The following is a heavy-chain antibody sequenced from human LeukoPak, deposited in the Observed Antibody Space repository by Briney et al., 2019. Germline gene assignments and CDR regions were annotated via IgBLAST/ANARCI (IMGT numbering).Heavy chain of an antibody. D-gene: IGHD1-1*01. J-gene: IGHJ6*02. V-gene: IGHV4-61*01. CDR2: IYDSGST. CDR1: GDSISSGNYY. Sequence: SETLSLTCTVSGDSISSGNYYWGWIRQPPGKGLEWIGYIYDSGSTNYNPSLKSRVTISVDTSKNQFSLKLSSVTAADTAVYYCARVGGTNYYYYGMDVWGQGTTVTVSS. CDR3: ARVGGTNYYYYGMDV.